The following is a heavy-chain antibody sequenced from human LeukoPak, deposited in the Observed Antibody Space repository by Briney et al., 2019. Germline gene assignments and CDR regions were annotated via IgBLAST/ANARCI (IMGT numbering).Heavy chain of an antibody. Sequence: GASVTVSCKASGYTFTSYGISWVRQAPGQGLEWMGWISAYNGNTNYAQKLQGRVTMTTDTSTSTAYMELRSLRSDDTAVYYCASLREYCSSTSCYNWFDPWGQGTLVTVSS. CDR1: GYTFTSYG. D-gene: IGHD2-2*02. CDR2: ISAYNGNT. V-gene: IGHV1-18*01. CDR3: ASLREYCSSTSCYNWFDP. J-gene: IGHJ5*02.